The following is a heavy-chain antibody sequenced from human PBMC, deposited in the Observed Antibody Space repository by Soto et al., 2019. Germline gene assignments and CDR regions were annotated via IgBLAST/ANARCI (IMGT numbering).Heavy chain of an antibody. Sequence: SGPTLVNPTQTLTLTCTFSGFSLSTGGMGVGWIRQPPGKALEWLALIYWDGDRRYRPSLMCRLTIAKDTSKNQVVLTMTNMDPVDTATYYCVHSRCGGDCLQSYSSHYYYGMDIWGQGTTVTVSS. V-gene: IGHV2-5*02. CDR3: VHSRCGGDCLQSYSSHYYYGMDI. CDR1: GFSLSTGGMG. D-gene: IGHD2-21*02. J-gene: IGHJ6*02. CDR2: IYWDGDR.